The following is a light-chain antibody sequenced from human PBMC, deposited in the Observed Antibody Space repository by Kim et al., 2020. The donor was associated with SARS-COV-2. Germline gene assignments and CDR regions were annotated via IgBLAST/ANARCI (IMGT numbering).Light chain of an antibody. Sequence: VSPGERATRSCRASESVSSYLAWYQQKPGQAPRLLIYGASTRATGIPASFSGSGSGTEFTLTISSLQSEDFAVYYCQQHNNWPRTFGQGTRLDIK. V-gene: IGKV3-15*01. CDR3: QQHNNWPRT. CDR2: GAS. CDR1: ESVSSY. J-gene: IGKJ1*01.